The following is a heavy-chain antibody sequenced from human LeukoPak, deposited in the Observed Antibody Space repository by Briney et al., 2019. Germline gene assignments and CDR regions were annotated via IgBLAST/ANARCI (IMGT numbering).Heavy chain of an antibody. CDR3: ARAGAVVDNWFDP. Sequence: GASVKVSCKASGYTFTGYYLHWVRQAPGQGLEWMGCVNPNSGDTNYAQKFQGSVTMTRDTSISTVYMELSRLRSDDTAVYYCARAGAVVDNWFDPWGQGTLVTVSS. CDR2: VNPNSGDT. V-gene: IGHV1-2*02. CDR1: GYTFTGYY. D-gene: IGHD2-15*01. J-gene: IGHJ5*02.